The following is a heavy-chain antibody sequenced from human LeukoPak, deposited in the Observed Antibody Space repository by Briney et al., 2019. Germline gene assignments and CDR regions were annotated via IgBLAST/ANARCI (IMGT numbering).Heavy chain of an antibody. CDR3: AREDRGIAVAGTVDY. V-gene: IGHV4-39*02. J-gene: IGHJ4*02. Sequence: PSETLSLTCTVSGGSISSSSYYWGGIRQPPGKGLEWIGSIFYSGSTYYNPSLKSRVTISVDTSKNQFSLKLSSVTAADTAVYYCAREDRGIAVAGTVDYWGQGTLVTVSS. CDR2: IFYSGST. CDR1: GGSISSSSYY. D-gene: IGHD6-19*01.